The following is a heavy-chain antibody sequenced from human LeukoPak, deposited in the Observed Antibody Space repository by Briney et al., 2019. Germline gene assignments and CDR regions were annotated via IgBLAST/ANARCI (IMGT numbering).Heavy chain of an antibody. V-gene: IGHV1-2*02. J-gene: IGHJ5*02. Sequence: ASVKVSCKASGYTFTGYYMHWVRQAPGQGLEWMGWINPNSGGTNYAQKFQGRVTMTRDTSISTAYMELSRLRSDDTAVYYCARDTPVVQGWFDPWGQGTLVTVSS. CDR2: INPNSGGT. CDR1: GYTFTGYY. D-gene: IGHD6-6*01. CDR3: ARDTPVVQGWFDP.